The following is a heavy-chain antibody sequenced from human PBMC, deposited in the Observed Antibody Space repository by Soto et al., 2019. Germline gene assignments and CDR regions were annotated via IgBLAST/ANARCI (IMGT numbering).Heavy chain of an antibody. CDR2: IYTSGST. D-gene: IGHD3-3*01. J-gene: IGHJ5*02. CDR1: GGSISSYY. V-gene: IGHV4-4*07. Sequence: SETLSLTCTVSGGSISSYYWSWIRQPAGKGLEWIGRIYTSGSTNYNPSLKSRVTMSVDTSKNQFSLKLSSVTAADTAVYYCARDFGEGESYYDFWSGYYDGWFDXWGQGNLVTV. CDR3: ARDFGEGESYYDFWSGYYDGWFDX.